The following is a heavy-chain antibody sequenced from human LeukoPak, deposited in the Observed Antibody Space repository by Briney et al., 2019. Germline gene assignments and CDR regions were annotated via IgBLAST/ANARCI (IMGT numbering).Heavy chain of an antibody. Sequence: SVKVSCKASGYTFTGYYINWVRQAPGQGLEWMGWINPKSGDTNHAQEFQGRVTMTRDTSISTAYMELSRLTSDDTSVYYCARESSIAAVPAAIQENWFDPWGQGTLVTVSS. CDR1: GYTFTGYY. CDR3: ARESSIAAVPAAIQENWFDP. J-gene: IGHJ5*02. D-gene: IGHD2-2*01. V-gene: IGHV1-2*02. CDR2: INPKSGDT.